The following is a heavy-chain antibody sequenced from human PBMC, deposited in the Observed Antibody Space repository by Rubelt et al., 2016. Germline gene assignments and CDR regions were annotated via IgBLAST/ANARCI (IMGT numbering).Heavy chain of an antibody. CDR1: GFTFSSYA. CDR3: ARQLRGLQH. Sequence: QVQLVESGGGVVQPGRSLRLSCAASGFTFSSYAMHWVRQAPGKWLEWVAVISYDGSNKYYAKSGKGGITISRDNSKNALYLQMNSLRAEDTAVYYCARQLRGLQHWGQGTLVTVSS. CDR2: ISYDGSNK. D-gene: IGHD4-23*01. J-gene: IGHJ1*01. V-gene: IGHV3-30*04.